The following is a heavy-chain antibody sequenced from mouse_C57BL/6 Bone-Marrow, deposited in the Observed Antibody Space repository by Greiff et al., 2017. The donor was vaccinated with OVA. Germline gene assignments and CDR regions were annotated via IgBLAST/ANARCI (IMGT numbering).Heavy chain of an antibody. D-gene: IGHD2-10*02. CDR2: IRNKANGYTT. V-gene: IGHV7-3*01. CDR3: ARSYGTAMDY. J-gene: IGHJ4*01. CDR1: GFTFTDYY. Sequence: EVQRVESGGGLVQPGGSLSLSCAASGFTFTDYYMSWVRQPPGKALEWLGFIRNKANGYTTEYSASVKGRFTISRDNSQSILYLQMNALRAEDSATYYCARSYGTAMDYWGQGTSVTVSS.